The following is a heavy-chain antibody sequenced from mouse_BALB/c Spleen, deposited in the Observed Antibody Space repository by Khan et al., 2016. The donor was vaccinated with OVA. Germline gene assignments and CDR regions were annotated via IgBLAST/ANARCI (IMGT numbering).Heavy chain of an antibody. CDR2: INPSSGYT. Sequence: QVQLQQPGAELARPGASVKMSCKASGYTFTNYTMHWVKQRPGQGLEWIGYINPSSGYTKYNQKFKDKATLTADKSSSTAYMQLSSLTSEVSAVYYCARTHEKWGQGTTLTVSS. CDR3: ARTHEK. V-gene: IGHV1-4*01. J-gene: IGHJ2*01. CDR1: GYTFTNYT.